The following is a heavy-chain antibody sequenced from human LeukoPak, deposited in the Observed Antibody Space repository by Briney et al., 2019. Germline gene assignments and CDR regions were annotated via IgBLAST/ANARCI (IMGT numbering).Heavy chain of an antibody. CDR1: GYTFTSYY. D-gene: IGHD3-22*01. V-gene: IGHV1-46*01. CDR3: AREKYYYDSSGYYYYWFDP. Sequence: ASVKISCKASGYTFTSYYMHWVRQAPGQGLEWMGIINPSGGSASYAQKFQGRVTMTRDTSTSTVYMELSSLRSEDTAVYYCAREKYYYDSSGYYYYWFDPWGQGTLVTVSS. J-gene: IGHJ5*02. CDR2: INPSGGSA.